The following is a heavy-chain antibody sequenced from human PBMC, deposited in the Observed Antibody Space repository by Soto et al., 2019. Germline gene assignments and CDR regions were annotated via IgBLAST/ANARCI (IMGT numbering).Heavy chain of an antibody. V-gene: IGHV1-3*01. Sequence: PSVKVSCKASGYTFTGYAIHWVRQAPGQRLEWMGWINGGNGDTKYSQKFQGRVTITRDTSASTAYMELTSLGSEDTALYHCARGYCSSTSCQYYFDYWGQGTPVTVSS. CDR1: GYTFTGYA. CDR3: ARGYCSSTSCQYYFDY. J-gene: IGHJ4*02. CDR2: INGGNGDT. D-gene: IGHD2-2*01.